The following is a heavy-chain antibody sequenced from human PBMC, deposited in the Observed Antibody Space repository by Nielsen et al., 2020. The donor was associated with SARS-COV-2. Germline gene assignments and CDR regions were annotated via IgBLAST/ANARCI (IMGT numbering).Heavy chain of an antibody. Sequence: SETLSLTYTVSGGSISSYYWSWIRQPPGKGLEWIGYIYYSGSTNYNPSLKSRVTISVDTSKNQFSLKLSSVTAADTAVYYCAGWGLAAAGTLRWFDPWGQGTLVTVSS. CDR2: IYYSGST. CDR1: GGSISSYY. J-gene: IGHJ5*02. V-gene: IGHV4-59*08. D-gene: IGHD6-13*01. CDR3: AGWGLAAAGTLRWFDP.